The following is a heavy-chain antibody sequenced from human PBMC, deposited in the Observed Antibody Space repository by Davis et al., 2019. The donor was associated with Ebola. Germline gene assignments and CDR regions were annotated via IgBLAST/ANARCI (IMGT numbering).Heavy chain of an antibody. J-gene: IGHJ4*02. D-gene: IGHD2-8*01. V-gene: IGHV3-23*01. CDR1: GFTFSNYA. CDR2: ISATGVDK. Sequence: GSLRLSCAASGFTFSNYAMSWVRQAPRGGLEWVAGISATGVDKKYADSVRGRFSISRDDSKNTLYLQMDSLRAEDTAVFYCAEGGTNNFLGANWGQGTLVTVSS. CDR3: AEGGTNNFLGAN.